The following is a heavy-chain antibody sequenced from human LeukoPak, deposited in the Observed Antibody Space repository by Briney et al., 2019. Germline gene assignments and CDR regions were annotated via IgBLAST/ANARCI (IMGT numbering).Heavy chain of an antibody. D-gene: IGHD5-24*01. Sequence: SETLSPTCTVSGGSISSYYWSWIRQPAGKGLEWIGRIYTSGSTNYNPSLKSRVTMSVDTSKNQFSLKLSSVTAADTAVYYCARGGVRSRDGYNYSPPFDYWGQGTLVTVSS. V-gene: IGHV4-4*07. J-gene: IGHJ4*02. CDR1: GGSISSYY. CDR3: ARGGVRSRDGYNYSPPFDY. CDR2: IYTSGST.